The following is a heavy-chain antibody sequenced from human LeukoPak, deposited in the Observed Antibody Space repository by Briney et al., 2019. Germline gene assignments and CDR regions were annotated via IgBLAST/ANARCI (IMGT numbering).Heavy chain of an antibody. CDR3: AKGGIFGVAGYYYYMDV. CDR1: GFTFSSYA. J-gene: IGHJ6*03. D-gene: IGHD3-3*01. Sequence: EGSLRLSCAASGFTFSSYAMSWVRQAPGKGLEWVSAISGSGGSTYYADSVKGRFTISRDNSKNTLYLQINSLRAEDTAVYYCAKGGIFGVAGYYYYMDVWGKGTTVTVSS. V-gene: IGHV3-23*01. CDR2: ISGSGGST.